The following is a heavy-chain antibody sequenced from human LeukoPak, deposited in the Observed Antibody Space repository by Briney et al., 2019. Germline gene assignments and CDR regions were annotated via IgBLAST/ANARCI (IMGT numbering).Heavy chain of an antibody. D-gene: IGHD4-17*01. Sequence: ATVKVSCKASGGTFSSYTISWVRQAPGQGLEWMGRIIPILGIANYAQKFQGRVTITADKSTSTAYMELSSLRSEDTAVYYCARDPPTVTTYMDVWGKGTTVTVSS. CDR1: GGTFSSYT. CDR2: IIPILGIA. V-gene: IGHV1-69*04. CDR3: ARDPPTVTTYMDV. J-gene: IGHJ6*03.